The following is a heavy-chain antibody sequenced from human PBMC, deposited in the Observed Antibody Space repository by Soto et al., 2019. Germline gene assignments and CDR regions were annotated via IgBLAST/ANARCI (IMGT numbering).Heavy chain of an antibody. CDR1: GASISSGYS. CDR3: ASRILPAADGY. D-gene: IGHD2-2*01. J-gene: IGHJ4*02. V-gene: IGHV4-30-2*01. CDR2: IYHSGST. Sequence: TLSLACTVSGASISSGYSWSWIRQPPGKGLEWIGYIYHSGSTYYNPSLKSRVTISVDKSKNQFSLKLTSVTAEDTAVYYCASRILPAADGYWGQGTLVTVYS.